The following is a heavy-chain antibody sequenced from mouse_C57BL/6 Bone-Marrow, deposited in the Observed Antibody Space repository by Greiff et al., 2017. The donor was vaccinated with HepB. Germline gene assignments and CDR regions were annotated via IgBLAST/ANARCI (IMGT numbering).Heavy chain of an antibody. V-gene: IGHV1-55*01. D-gene: IGHD1-2*01. CDR2: IYPGSGST. CDR3: ARGHGHYYGPYFDY. CDR1: GYTFTSYW. Sequence: QVQLQQPGAELVKPGASVKMSCKASGYTFTSYWITWVKQRPGQGLEWIGDIYPGSGSTNYNEKFKSKATLTVDTSSSTAYMQLSSLTSEDSAVYYCARGHGHYYGPYFDYWGQGTTLTVSS. J-gene: IGHJ2*01.